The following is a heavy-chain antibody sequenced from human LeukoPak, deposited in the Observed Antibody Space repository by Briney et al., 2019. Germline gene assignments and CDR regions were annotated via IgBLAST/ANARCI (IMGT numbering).Heavy chain of an antibody. CDR1: GGSFSGYY. CDR2: INHSGST. D-gene: IGHD2-2*01. V-gene: IGHV4-34*01. Sequence: SETLSLTCAVYGGSFSGYYWSWIRQPPGKGLEWIGEINHSGSTNYNPSLKSRVTISVDTSKNQFSLKLSSVTAADTAVYYCARRLYQLPIRYNWFDSWGQGTLVTVSS. J-gene: IGHJ5*01. CDR3: ARRLYQLPIRYNWFDS.